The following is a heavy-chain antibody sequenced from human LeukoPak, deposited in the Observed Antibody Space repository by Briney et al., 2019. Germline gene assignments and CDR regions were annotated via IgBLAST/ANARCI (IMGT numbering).Heavy chain of an antibody. V-gene: IGHV3-43*02. CDR3: ATSHGWSPDH. CDR1: GFTFDNYF. J-gene: IGHJ4*02. CDR2: ISGDGGTT. D-gene: IGHD6-19*01. Sequence: PGGSLRLSCAASGFTFDNYFMHWVRQAPGKGLEWVSFISGDGGTTYYRDSVEGRFTISRDNSKNSLYLQLESLRADDTALYFCATSHGWSPDHWGQGTLVTVSS.